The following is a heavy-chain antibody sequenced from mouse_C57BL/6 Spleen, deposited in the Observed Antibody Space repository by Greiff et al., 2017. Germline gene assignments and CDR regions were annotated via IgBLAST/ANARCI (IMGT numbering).Heavy chain of an antibody. CDR1: GYSFTGYY. V-gene: IGHV1-42*01. CDR2: INPSTGGT. CDR3: ASITTVVADAMDY. D-gene: IGHD1-1*01. J-gene: IGHJ4*01. Sequence: EVQRVESGPELVKPGASVKISCKASGYSFTGYYMNWVKQSPEKSLEWIGEINPSTGGTTYNQKFKAKATLTVDKSSSTAYMQLKSLTSEDSAVYYCASITTVVADAMDYWGQGTSVTVSS.